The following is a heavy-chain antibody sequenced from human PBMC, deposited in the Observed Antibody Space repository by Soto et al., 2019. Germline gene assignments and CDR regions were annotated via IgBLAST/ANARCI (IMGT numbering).Heavy chain of an antibody. D-gene: IGHD6-19*01. CDR3: ARDPDVSIYSSVRYLDS. J-gene: IGHJ4*02. CDR1: GFTFNDYH. V-gene: IGHV3-11*01. CDR2: ISSSGDTI. Sequence: QVQLVESGGGLVKPGGSLRLSCAASGFTFNDYHMTWIRQAPGKGLEWISYISSSGDTIYYADSVKGRFTISRDSAKNSLFLQLNTLRVESTAVYYCARDPDVSIYSSVRYLDSWGQGTLVTVSS.